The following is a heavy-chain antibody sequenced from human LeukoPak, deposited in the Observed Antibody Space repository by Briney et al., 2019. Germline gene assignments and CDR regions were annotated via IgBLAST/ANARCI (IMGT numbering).Heavy chain of an antibody. D-gene: IGHD6-6*01. CDR2: ITNDGSST. CDR3: ARDRSSRSGDY. Sequence: GGSLRLSCAASGLTFSSHWMHWVRQAPGKGLVWVSRITNDGSSTTYADSVKGRFTISRDNAKNMLYLQVNSLRAEDTAVYYCARDRSSRSGDYWGQGTLVTVSS. J-gene: IGHJ4*02. CDR1: GLTFSSHW. V-gene: IGHV3-74*01.